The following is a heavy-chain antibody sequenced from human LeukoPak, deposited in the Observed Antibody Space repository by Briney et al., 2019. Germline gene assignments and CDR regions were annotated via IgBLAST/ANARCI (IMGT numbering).Heavy chain of an antibody. CDR2: IYYSGST. J-gene: IGHJ1*01. Sequence: PSETLSLTCTVSGGSISSYYWSWIRQPPGKGLEWIGYIYYSGSTNYNPSLKSRVTISVDTSKNQFSLKLSSVTAADTAVYYCARRGYCSSTSCSRTFQHWGQGTLVTVSS. V-gene: IGHV4-59*08. CDR1: GGSISSYY. CDR3: ARRGYCSSTSCSRTFQH. D-gene: IGHD2-2*01.